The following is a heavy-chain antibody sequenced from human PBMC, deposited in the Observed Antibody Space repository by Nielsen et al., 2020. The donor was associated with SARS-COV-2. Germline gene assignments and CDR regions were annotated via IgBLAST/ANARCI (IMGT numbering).Heavy chain of an antibody. Sequence: GESLKISCAASGFTFSSYAMSWVRQAPGKGLEWVSAISGSGGSTYYADSVKGRFTISRDNSKNTLYPQMNSLRAEDTAVYYCAKEDCGYSYGLIDYWGQGTLVTVSS. CDR3: AKEDCGYSYGLIDY. CDR1: GFTFSSYA. J-gene: IGHJ4*02. CDR2: ISGSGGST. D-gene: IGHD5-18*01. V-gene: IGHV3-23*01.